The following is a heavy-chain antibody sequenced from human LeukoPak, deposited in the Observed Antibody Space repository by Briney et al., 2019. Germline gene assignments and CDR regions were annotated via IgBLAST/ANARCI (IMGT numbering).Heavy chain of an antibody. D-gene: IGHD3-16*02. V-gene: IGHV4-59*01. Sequence: SETLSLTCTVSGGSISSYYWSWIRQPPGKGLEWIGYIYYSGSTNYNPSIKSRVTISVDTSKNQFSLKLSSVTAADTAVYYCARGYYDYVWGSYRPYYFDYWGQGTLVTVSS. CDR1: GGSISSYY. J-gene: IGHJ4*02. CDR3: ARGYYDYVWGSYRPYYFDY. CDR2: IYYSGST.